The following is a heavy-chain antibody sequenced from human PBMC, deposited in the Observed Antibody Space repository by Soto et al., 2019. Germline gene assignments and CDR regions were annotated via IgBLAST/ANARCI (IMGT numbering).Heavy chain of an antibody. CDR1: GGSISSSDYY. V-gene: IGHV4-39*06. Sequence: PSETLSLTCTVSGGSISSSDYYWGWIRQPPGKGLEWIGNIYYSGSASYNPSLKSRVTISVDRSKNQFPLKLSSVTAADTAVYYCARDKGSVDYWGQGTLVTVSS. CDR2: IYYSGSA. D-gene: IGHD6-25*01. CDR3: ARDKGSVDY. J-gene: IGHJ4*02.